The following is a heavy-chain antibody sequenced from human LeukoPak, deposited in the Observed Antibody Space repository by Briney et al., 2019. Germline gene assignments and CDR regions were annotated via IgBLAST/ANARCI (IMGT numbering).Heavy chain of an antibody. J-gene: IGHJ4*02. V-gene: IGHV4-59*08. Sequence: SETLSLTSTVSGGSIRSYYWSWIRQPPGKGLEWIGYIYYSGSTNYNPSLKSRVTISVDTSKNQFSLKLSSVTAADTAVYYCARQNPSGSYGYYFDYWGQGTLVTVSS. CDR2: IYYSGST. CDR1: GGSIRSYY. D-gene: IGHD1-26*01. CDR3: ARQNPSGSYGYYFDY.